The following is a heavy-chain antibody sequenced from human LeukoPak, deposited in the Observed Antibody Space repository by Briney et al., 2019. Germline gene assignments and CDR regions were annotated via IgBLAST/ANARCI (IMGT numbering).Heavy chain of an antibody. CDR3: ANNYGQMGY. J-gene: IGHJ4*02. Sequence: GGSLRLSCAASGFTFSSYAMHWVRQAPGKGLEWVAVISYDGSNKYYADSVKGRFTISRDNSKNTLYLQMNSLRAEDTAVYYCANNYGQMGYWGQGTLVTVSS. V-gene: IGHV3-30-3*01. CDR2: ISYDGSNK. D-gene: IGHD4-17*01. CDR1: GFTFSSYA.